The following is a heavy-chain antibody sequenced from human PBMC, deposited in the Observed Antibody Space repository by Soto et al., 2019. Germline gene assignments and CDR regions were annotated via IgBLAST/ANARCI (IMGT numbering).Heavy chain of an antibody. CDR2: INYSGSA. D-gene: IGHD3-22*01. CDR1: GGCIGGCY. V-gene: IGHV4-59*08. CDR3: ARHDDCDNSPSYTGPWFDP. J-gene: IGHJ5*02. Sequence: SETLSLTCTIGGGCIGGCYWSCLQQPPGKGLAWIGYINYSGSANYNPSLKSRVTISVDTSKNQFSLNLRSVTTADTAMYYCARHDDCDNSPSYTGPWFDPWGQGTLVTVSS.